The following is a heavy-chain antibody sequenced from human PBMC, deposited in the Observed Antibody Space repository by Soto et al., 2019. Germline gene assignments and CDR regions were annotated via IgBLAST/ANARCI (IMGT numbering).Heavy chain of an antibody. J-gene: IGHJ3*02. V-gene: IGHV3-48*01. CDR3: ARGGPTVTNYAFDI. CDR2: ISSSSSTI. D-gene: IGHD4-17*01. CDR1: GFTFSSYS. Sequence: GGSLRLSCAASGFTFSSYSMNWVRQAPGKGLEWVSYISSSSSTIYYADSVKGRFTISRDNAKNSLYLQMNSLRAEDTAVYYCARGGPTVTNYAFDIWGQGTMVTVSS.